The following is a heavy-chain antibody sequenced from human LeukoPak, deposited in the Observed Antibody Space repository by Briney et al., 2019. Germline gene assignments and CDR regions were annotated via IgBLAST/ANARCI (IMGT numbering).Heavy chain of an antibody. Sequence: SETLSFTCTVSGGSISSYYWSWIRQPPGKGLEWIGYIYYSGSTNYNPSLKSRVTISVDTSKNQFSLKLSSVTAADTAVYYCAREGRDDAFDIWGQGTMVTVSS. J-gene: IGHJ3*02. CDR1: GGSISSYY. CDR2: IYYSGST. V-gene: IGHV4-59*01. CDR3: AREGRDDAFDI.